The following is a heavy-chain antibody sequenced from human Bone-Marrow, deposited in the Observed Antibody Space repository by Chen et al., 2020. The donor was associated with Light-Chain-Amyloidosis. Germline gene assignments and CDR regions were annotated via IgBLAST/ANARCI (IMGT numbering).Heavy chain of an antibody. Sequence: EVQLVESGGGLVQPGGSLRLSCAASGFTFSSYWMSWVRQAPGKGQEWVANIKQDGSEKYYVDSVKGRFTISRDNAKNSLYLQMNSLRAEDTAVYYCARDTYGSGSYYLELFDYWGQGTLVTVSS. J-gene: IGHJ4*02. CDR1: GFTFSSYW. CDR3: ARDTYGSGSYYLELFDY. V-gene: IGHV3-7*01. D-gene: IGHD3-10*01. CDR2: IKQDGSEK.